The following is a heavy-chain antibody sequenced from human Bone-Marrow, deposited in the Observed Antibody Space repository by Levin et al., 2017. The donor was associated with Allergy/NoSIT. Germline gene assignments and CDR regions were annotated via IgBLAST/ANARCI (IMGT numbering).Heavy chain of an antibody. D-gene: IGHD6-6*01. CDR2: IYSGGST. J-gene: IGHJ6*02. Sequence: PGGSLRLSCAASGFTVSSNYMTWVRQAPGKGLEWVSVIYSGGSTLSADSVKGRFTISRDNSNNTLYLQMTSLRAEDTAVYYCARGLREAGRLGVLLDVWGQGTTVTVSS. V-gene: IGHV3-53*01. CDR3: ARGLREAGRLGVLLDV. CDR1: GFTVSSNY.